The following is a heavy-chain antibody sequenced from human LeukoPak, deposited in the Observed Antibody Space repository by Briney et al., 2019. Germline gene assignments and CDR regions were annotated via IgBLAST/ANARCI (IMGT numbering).Heavy chain of an antibody. D-gene: IGHD3-22*01. Sequence: GGSLRLSCAASGFTVSSNYMSWVRQAPGKGLEWVSVIYSGGSTYYADAVKGRFTISSDNSKNTLYLQMNSLRAEDTAVYYCAREGPSDDSSGYDAFAIWGQGTMVTVSS. CDR1: GFTVSSNY. CDR2: IYSGGST. J-gene: IGHJ3*02. CDR3: AREGPSDDSSGYDAFAI. V-gene: IGHV3-53*01.